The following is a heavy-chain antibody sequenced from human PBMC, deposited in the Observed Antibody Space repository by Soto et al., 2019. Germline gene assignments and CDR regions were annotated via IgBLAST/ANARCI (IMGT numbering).Heavy chain of an antibody. CDR3: ARKVRTGTPRGAFDV. D-gene: IGHD1-1*01. CDR1: GFTLSTHG. J-gene: IGHJ3*01. CDR2: ISDVTT. Sequence: PGWSLRLSCAASGFTLSTHGMNWVRQAPGKGLEWVSYISDVTTQYADSVKGRFTVSRDKGKNSMYLQMNSLRDEDTAVYYCARKVRTGTPRGAFDVWGQGTMVTVAS. V-gene: IGHV3-48*02.